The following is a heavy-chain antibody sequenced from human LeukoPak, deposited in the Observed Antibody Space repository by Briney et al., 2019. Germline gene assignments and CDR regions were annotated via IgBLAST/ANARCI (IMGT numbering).Heavy chain of an antibody. CDR1: GYTLTDLS. CDR3: ARTYYYDSSGYRKEFDY. Sequence: GAAVKVSCKVSGYTLTDLSMHWVRQAPGKGLEWMGGFDPEDGETIYAQKFQGRVTMTRDTSISTAYMELSRLRSDDTAVYYCARTYYYDSSGYRKEFDYWGQGTLVTVSS. V-gene: IGHV1-24*01. J-gene: IGHJ4*02. D-gene: IGHD3-22*01. CDR2: FDPEDGET.